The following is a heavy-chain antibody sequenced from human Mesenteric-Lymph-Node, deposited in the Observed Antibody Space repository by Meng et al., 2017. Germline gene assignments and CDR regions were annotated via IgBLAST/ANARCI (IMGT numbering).Heavy chain of an antibody. CDR2: IYYSGST. D-gene: IGHD6-13*01. J-gene: IGHJ6*02. V-gene: IGHV4-39*07. CDR3: AREDIAAAGNYYYYGMDV. CDR1: GGSISSSSYY. Sequence: SETLSLTCTASGGSISSSSYYWGWIRQPPGKGLEWIGSIYYSGSTYYNPSLKSRVTISVDTSKNQFSLKLSSVTAADTAVYYCAREDIAAAGNYYYYGMDVWGQGTTVTVSS.